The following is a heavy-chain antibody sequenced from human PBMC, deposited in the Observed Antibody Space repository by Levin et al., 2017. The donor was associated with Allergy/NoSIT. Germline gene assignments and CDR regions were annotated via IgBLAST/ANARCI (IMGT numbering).Heavy chain of an antibody. J-gene: IGHJ6*02. V-gene: IGHV4-34*01. D-gene: IGHD5-12*01. Sequence: SETLSLTCAVSGPSFNIYYWSWIRQSPGRGLEWIGEIDHSGSTKYNPSLKSRVTISVDTSQQQFSLKMSSVTAADTAVYYCARRGGYSGFDISFGVADSGMDVWGQGTTVTVSS. CDR1: GPSFNIYY. CDR3: ARRGGYSGFDISFGVADSGMDV. CDR2: IDHSGST.